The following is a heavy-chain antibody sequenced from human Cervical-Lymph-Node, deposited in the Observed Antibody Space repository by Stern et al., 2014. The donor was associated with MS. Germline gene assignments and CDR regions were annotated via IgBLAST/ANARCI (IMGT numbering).Heavy chain of an antibody. CDR2: MNPDRGDT. Sequence: QVQLVQSGAEVKKPGASVKVSCKTSGYTFTSDDINWVRQASGQGLELRGWMNPDRGDTSYSQKFQVSLTIPRYTSISTAYMELTTLRSEDTAVYYCTKAWDSWGQGTLVIVSS. V-gene: IGHV1-8*01. CDR1: GYTFTSDD. CDR3: TKAWDS. J-gene: IGHJ4*02.